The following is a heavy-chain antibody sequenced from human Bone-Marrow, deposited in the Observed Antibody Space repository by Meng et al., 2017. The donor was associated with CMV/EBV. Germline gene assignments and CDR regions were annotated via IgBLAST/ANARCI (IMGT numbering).Heavy chain of an antibody. V-gene: IGHV3-21*01. Sequence: GGSLRLSCAASGFTFSSYSMNWVRQAPGKGLEWVSSISSSNSYIYYADSVKGRFTISRDNAKNSLYLQMNSLRAEDTAVYYCARGGYYYYGMDVWGQGTTVTVSS. J-gene: IGHJ6*02. CDR1: GFTFSSYS. CDR2: ISSSNSYI. CDR3: ARGGYYYYGMDV.